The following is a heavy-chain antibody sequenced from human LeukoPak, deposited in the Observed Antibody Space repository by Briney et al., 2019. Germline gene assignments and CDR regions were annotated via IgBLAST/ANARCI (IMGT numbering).Heavy chain of an antibody. D-gene: IGHD3-10*02. Sequence: SETLSLTCAVYGGSFSGYYWSWIRQPPGKGLEWIGEINHSGSTNYNPSLKSRVTMSVDTSKNQSSLKLSSVTAADTAVYYCARDMFGEFNWFDPWGQGTLVTVSS. CDR2: INHSGST. J-gene: IGHJ5*02. V-gene: IGHV4-34*01. CDR1: GGSFSGYY. CDR3: ARDMFGEFNWFDP.